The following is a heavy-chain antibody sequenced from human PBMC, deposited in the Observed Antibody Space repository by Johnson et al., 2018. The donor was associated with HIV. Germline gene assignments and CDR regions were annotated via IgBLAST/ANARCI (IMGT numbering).Heavy chain of an antibody. D-gene: IGHD5-24*01. CDR3: AKDEGDGYRHDAFDI. Sequence: VPLVESGGGVVQPGRSLRLSCAASGFTFSSYGMHWVRQAPGKGLEWVAVISYDGSNKYYADSVKGRFTISRDNSKNTLYLQMNSLRAEDTAVYYCAKDEGDGYRHDAFDILGQGTMVTVSS. CDR2: ISYDGSNK. V-gene: IGHV3-30*18. J-gene: IGHJ3*02. CDR1: GFTFSSYG.